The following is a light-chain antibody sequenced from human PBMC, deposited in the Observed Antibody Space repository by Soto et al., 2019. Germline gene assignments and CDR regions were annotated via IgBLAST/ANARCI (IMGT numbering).Light chain of an antibody. Sequence: DLQMTQSPSSLSASVGDRVTITCQASQDIRNYLNWYQQKPGKAPNLLIYDASNLRAGVPSRFSGSGPGTEFTFTASRLQPEDIATYYCQHYDHLPPLSFGGGTKVEIK. J-gene: IGKJ4*01. CDR3: QHYDHLPPLS. V-gene: IGKV1-33*01. CDR2: DAS. CDR1: QDIRNY.